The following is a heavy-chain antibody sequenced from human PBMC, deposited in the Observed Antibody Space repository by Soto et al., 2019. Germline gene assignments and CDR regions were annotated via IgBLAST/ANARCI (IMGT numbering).Heavy chain of an antibody. CDR3: ARDKITGLFDY. J-gene: IGHJ4*02. V-gene: IGHV4-34*01. CDR1: GGSFSGYY. CDR2: INHSGST. Sequence: PSETLSLTCAVYGGSFSGYYWTWIRQPPGTGLVWIGEINHSGSTNYNPSLKSRVTISVDTSKNQFSLKLTSVTAADTAVYYCARDKITGLFDYWGQGTLVT. D-gene: IGHD2-8*02.